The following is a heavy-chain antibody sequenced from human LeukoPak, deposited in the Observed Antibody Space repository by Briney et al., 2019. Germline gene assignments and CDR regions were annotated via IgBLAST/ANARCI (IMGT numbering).Heavy chain of an antibody. CDR1: GFTFSSYA. V-gene: IGHV3-23*01. Sequence: GGSLRLSCAASGFTFSSYAMSWVRQAPGKGLEWVSYISGSGGTTSYADSVKGRVTISRDNSKNTLYLQMNSLRAEDTAVYYCAKGDSSASLPRLFDYWGQGTLVTVSS. D-gene: IGHD6-19*01. CDR2: ISGSGGTT. J-gene: IGHJ4*02. CDR3: AKGDSSASLPRLFDY.